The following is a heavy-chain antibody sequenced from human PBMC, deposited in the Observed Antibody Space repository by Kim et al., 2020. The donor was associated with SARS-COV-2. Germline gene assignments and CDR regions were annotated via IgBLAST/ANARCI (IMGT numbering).Heavy chain of an antibody. Sequence: NYAQKFQGRVTITADESTSTAYMELSSLRSEDTAVYYCARKHPTNWFDPWGQGTLVTVSS. CDR3: ARKHPTNWFDP. V-gene: IGHV1-69*01. J-gene: IGHJ5*02.